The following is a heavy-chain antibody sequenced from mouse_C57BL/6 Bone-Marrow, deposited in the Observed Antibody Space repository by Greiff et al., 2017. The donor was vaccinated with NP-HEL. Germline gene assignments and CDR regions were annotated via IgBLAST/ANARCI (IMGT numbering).Heavy chain of an antibody. D-gene: IGHD1-1*01. V-gene: IGHV1-81*01. CDR3: ARGGAYYGSRTLYAMDY. CDR2: IYPRSGNT. J-gene: IGHJ4*01. CDR1: GYTFTSYG. Sequence: VQLQQSGAELARPGASVKLSCKASGYTFTSYGISWVKQRTGQGLEWIGEIYPRSGNTYYNEQFKGKATLTADKSSSTAYMELRSLTSEASAVYFCARGGAYYGSRTLYAMDYWGQGTSVTVSS.